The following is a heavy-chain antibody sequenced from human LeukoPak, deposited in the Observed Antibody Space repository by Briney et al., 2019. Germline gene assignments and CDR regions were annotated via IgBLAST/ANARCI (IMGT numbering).Heavy chain of an antibody. CDR2: IESNGLT. CDR1: GFTFSSYW. Sequence: QSGGSLKLSCEASGFTFSSYWMHWVRQVPGKGLMWVSRIESNGLTLYADSVRDRFTISRDNAKNSLYLQMNNLRSDDTALYYCSRDGSSTPPYYFDYWGQGTLVTVSS. D-gene: IGHD3-10*01. V-gene: IGHV3-74*01. J-gene: IGHJ4*02. CDR3: SRDGSSTPPYYFDY.